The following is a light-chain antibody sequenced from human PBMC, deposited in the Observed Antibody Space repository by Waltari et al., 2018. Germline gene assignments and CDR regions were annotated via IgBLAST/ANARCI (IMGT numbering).Light chain of an antibody. J-gene: IGLJ2*01. CDR3: QSTDNSGTYVV. CDR1: ALPRQY. CDR2: KDT. Sequence: SYELTQPPSVSVSPGQTARITCSGAALPRQYSFWYQQRTGQAPVLVIYKDTEMPSGIPERFSGSSSGTRVTLTISGVQAQDEADYYCQSTDNSGTYVVFGGGTKLTVL. V-gene: IGLV3-25*03.